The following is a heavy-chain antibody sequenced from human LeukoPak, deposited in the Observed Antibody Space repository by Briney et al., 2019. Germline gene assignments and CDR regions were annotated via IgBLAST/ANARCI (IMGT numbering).Heavy chain of an antibody. V-gene: IGHV3-23*01. Sequence: GGSLRLSCAASGFTFSSYAMGWVRQAPGKGLEWVSAISENGGSTYHADSVKGRFTISRDNSKNTLYLQMNSLGADDMAVYYCARRATTARTLDFWGQGTLVTVSS. D-gene: IGHD1-26*01. CDR2: ISENGGST. CDR3: ARRATTARTLDF. J-gene: IGHJ4*02. CDR1: GFTFSSYA.